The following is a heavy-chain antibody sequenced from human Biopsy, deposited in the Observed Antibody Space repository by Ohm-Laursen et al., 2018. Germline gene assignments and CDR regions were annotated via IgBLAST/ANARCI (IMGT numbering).Heavy chain of an antibody. CDR3: AKGLYSGSYYYDS. V-gene: IGHV3-30*18. D-gene: IGHD1-26*01. CDR2: VSSDGKNK. J-gene: IGHJ4*02. Sequence: SLRLSCSASGFTLSNYGMHWVRQAPGRGLEWVAAVSSDGKNKHYADSVQGRLTISRDNSKNTVDLQMNSLRAEDTAVYYCAKGLYSGSYYYDSWGQGTLVTVSS. CDR1: GFTLSNYG.